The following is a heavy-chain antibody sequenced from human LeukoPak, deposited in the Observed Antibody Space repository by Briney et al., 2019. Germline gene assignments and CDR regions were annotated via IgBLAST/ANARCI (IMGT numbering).Heavy chain of an antibody. Sequence: SVTVSCKASGGTFSSYAISRVRQAPGQGLEWMGGIIPIFGTANYAQKFQGRVTITTDESTSTAYMELSSLRSEDTAVYYCARLRDYCSSTSCLYFDYWGQGSLVTVSS. D-gene: IGHD2-2*01. CDR3: ARLRDYCSSTSCLYFDY. CDR2: IIPIFGTA. J-gene: IGHJ4*02. CDR1: GGTFSSYA. V-gene: IGHV1-69*05.